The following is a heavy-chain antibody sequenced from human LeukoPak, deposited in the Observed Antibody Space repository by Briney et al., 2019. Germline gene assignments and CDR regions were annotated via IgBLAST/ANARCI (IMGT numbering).Heavy chain of an antibody. CDR3: ARPVSAGDAFDI. CDR2: INPSGGST. V-gene: IGHV1-46*01. D-gene: IGHD3-10*01. CDR1: GYTFTSYY. J-gene: IGHJ3*02. Sequence: GASVKVSCKASGYTFTSYYIHWVRQAPGQGLEWMGIINPSGGSTSYAQKFQGRVTMTRDTSTSTVYTELSSLRSEDTAVYYCARPVSAGDAFDIWGQGTMVTVSS.